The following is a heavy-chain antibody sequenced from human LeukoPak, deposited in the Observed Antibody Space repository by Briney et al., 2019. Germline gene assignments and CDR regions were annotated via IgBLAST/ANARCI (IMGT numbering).Heavy chain of an antibody. CDR1: GFTFSHFG. CDR3: AKDAQRGFDYSNSLEH. CDR2: IWSDATNQ. J-gene: IGHJ4*02. D-gene: IGHD4-11*01. Sequence: GGSLRLSCEASGFTFSHFGMHWVRQAPGKGLEWVAVIWSDATNQYYGDSVKGRFTISRDNFKKTVSLQMDSLRAEDTAVYYYAKDAQRGFDYSNSLEHWGQGSLVTVSS. V-gene: IGHV3-33*06.